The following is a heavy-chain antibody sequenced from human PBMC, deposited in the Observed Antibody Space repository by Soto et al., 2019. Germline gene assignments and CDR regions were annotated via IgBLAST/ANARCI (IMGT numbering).Heavy chain of an antibody. J-gene: IGHJ4*02. CDR3: ARKNDYYDY. CDR2: ISNSGYT. CDR1: GDSISSNY. Sequence: SETLSLTCTVSGDSISSNYWSWIRQPPGKGLEWVGYISNSGYTNYNPSLKSRVTISVDTSKNQFSLKLSSVTAADTAVYYCARKNDYYDYWGQGTRVTVSS. V-gene: IGHV4-59*01.